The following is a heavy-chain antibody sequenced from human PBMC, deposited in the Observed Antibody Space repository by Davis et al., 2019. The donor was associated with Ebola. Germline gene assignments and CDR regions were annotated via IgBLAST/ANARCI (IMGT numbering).Heavy chain of an antibody. CDR2: IYYSGST. D-gene: IGHD2-2*01. J-gene: IGHJ5*02. V-gene: IGHV4-30-4*08. CDR3: ARREPNCSSTSCHNWFDP. CDR1: GGSISSGGYY. Sequence: SETLSLTCTVSGGSISSGGYYWSWIRQHPGKGLEWIGYIYYSGSTYYNPSLKSRVTISVDTSKNQFSLKLSSVTAADTAVYYCARREPNCSSTSCHNWFDPWGQGILVTVSS.